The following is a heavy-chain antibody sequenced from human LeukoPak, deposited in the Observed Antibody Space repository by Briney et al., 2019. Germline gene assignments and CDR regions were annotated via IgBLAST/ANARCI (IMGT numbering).Heavy chain of an antibody. CDR2: INPNSGGT. Sequence: ASVKVSRKASGYTFTGYYMHWVRQAPGQGLEWMGWINPNSGGTNYAQKFQGRVTMTRDTSISTAYMELSRLRSDDTAVYYCARAPRIAAAGISDYWGQGTLVTVSS. CDR1: GYTFTGYY. J-gene: IGHJ4*02. CDR3: ARAPRIAAAGISDY. D-gene: IGHD6-13*01. V-gene: IGHV1-2*02.